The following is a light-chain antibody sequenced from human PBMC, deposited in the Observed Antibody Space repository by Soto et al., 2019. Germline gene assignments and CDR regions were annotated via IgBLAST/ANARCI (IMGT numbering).Light chain of an antibody. V-gene: IGKV1-33*01. Sequence: DIQMTQSPSSLSASVGDRVTITCQATQDIRKYLNWYQQKPGKAPKLLIYDASSLETGVPSRFSGSGSGTDFTLTISSLQPEDVAAYYCQKYNSAPLTFGGGTKVDIK. J-gene: IGKJ4*01. CDR1: QDIRKY. CDR3: QKYNSAPLT. CDR2: DAS.